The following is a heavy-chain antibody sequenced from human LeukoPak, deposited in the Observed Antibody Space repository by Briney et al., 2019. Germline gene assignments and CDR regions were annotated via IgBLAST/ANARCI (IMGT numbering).Heavy chain of an antibody. J-gene: IGHJ4*02. Sequence: QPGGSLTLSCAASGLTFSGQWMNWVRQAPGQGLEWVANIKYDGSEEYYADSVKGRFTISRDNAKNSLSLQMSYVRAGDTAIYYCAYTNHLTYWGQGTLVTVSS. V-gene: IGHV3-7*01. D-gene: IGHD3-16*01. CDR3: AYTNHLTY. CDR1: GLTFSGQW. CDR2: IKYDGSEE.